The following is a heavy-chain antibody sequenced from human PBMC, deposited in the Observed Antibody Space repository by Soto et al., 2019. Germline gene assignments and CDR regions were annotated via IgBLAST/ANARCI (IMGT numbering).Heavy chain of an antibody. V-gene: IGHV1-8*01. CDR1: GYTFTSYD. CDR2: MNPNSGNT. J-gene: IGHJ6*02. Sequence: ASVKVSCKDSGYTFTSYDINWVRQATGQGLEWMGWMNPNSGNTGYAQKFQGRVTMTRNTSISTAYMELSSLRSEDTAVYYCARGGIAVAKRPNYYGMDVWGQGTTVTVSS. D-gene: IGHD6-19*01. CDR3: ARGGIAVAKRPNYYGMDV.